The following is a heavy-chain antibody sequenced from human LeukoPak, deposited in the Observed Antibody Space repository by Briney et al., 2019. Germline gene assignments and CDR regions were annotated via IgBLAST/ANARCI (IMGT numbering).Heavy chain of an antibody. CDR1: GGSFSDYY. CDR3: ASRMYYYYGTDV. CDR2: IDHREST. V-gene: IGHV4-34*01. J-gene: IGHJ6*02. Sequence: SETLSLTCAVYGGSFSDYYWSWTRQPPGKGLEWIGEIDHRESTTYNPSLKSRVTISVDTSKNQFSLKLNSVTAADTAVYYCASRMYYYYGTDVWGQGTTVIVSS.